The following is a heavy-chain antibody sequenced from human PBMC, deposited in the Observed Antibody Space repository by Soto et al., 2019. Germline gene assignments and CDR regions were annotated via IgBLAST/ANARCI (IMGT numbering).Heavy chain of an antibody. D-gene: IGHD3-10*01. CDR2: INHSGST. CDR3: ARGQVVRGVHDY. V-gene: IGHV4-34*01. J-gene: IGHJ4*02. Sequence: QVQLQQWGAGLLKPSETLSLTCAVYGGSFSGYYWSWIRQPPGKGLEWIGEINHSGSTNYNPSQKSRVTISVDTSKNQFSLRLSSVTAADTAVYYCARGQVVRGVHDYWGQGTLVTVSS. CDR1: GGSFSGYY.